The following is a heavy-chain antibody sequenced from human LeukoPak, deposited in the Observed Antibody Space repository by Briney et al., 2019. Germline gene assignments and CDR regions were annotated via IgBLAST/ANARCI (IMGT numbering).Heavy chain of an antibody. CDR2: IYYSGST. CDR3: ARHQTEQGRTSVNHFDY. D-gene: IGHD1-26*01. J-gene: IGHJ4*02. Sequence: SETLSLTCTVSGGSISSSSYYWDWIRQPPGKGLEWIGSIYYSGSTYYNPSLKSRVTISVDTSKNQFSLKLSSVTAADTAVYYCARHQTEQGRTSVNHFDYWGQGTLVTVSS. CDR1: GGSISSSSYY. V-gene: IGHV4-39*01.